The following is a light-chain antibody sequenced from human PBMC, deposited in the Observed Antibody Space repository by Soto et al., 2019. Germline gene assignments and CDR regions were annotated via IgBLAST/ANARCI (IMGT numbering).Light chain of an antibody. CDR2: GAS. V-gene: IGKV3-15*01. J-gene: IGKJ1*01. CDR3: QHYNNWPSWT. CDR1: QSVSSY. Sequence: EKVMTQSPATLSMSPGERATLSCRASQSVSSYLAWYQQKPGQAPRLLIYGASTRATGIPARFSGSGSGTEFTLTISSLQSEDFAVYYCQHYNNWPSWTFGQGTKVEIK.